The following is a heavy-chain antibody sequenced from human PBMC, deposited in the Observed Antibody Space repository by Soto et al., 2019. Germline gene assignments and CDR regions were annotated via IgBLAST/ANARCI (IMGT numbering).Heavy chain of an antibody. V-gene: IGHV1-8*01. Sequence: ASVKVSCKASGYTFTSYDINWVRQATGQGLEWMGWMNPNSGNTGYAQKFQDRVTMTRNTSISTAYMELSSLRSEDTAVYYCARWHDFWSGYIGYWGQGTLVTVSS. CDR3: ARWHDFWSGYIGY. CDR2: MNPNSGNT. D-gene: IGHD3-3*01. J-gene: IGHJ4*02. CDR1: GYTFTSYD.